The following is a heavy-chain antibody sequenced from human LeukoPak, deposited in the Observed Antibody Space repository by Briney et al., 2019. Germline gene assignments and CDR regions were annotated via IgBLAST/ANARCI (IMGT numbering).Heavy chain of an antibody. J-gene: IGHJ4*02. CDR1: GYTFTSYG. V-gene: IGHV1-18*01. Sequence: ASVKVSCKASGYTFTSYGISWVRQAPGQGLEWMGWISAYNGNTNYAQKLQGRVTMTTDTSTSTAYMELRSLRSDDTAVYYCARGELLWFGELLLGFDYWGQGTLVIVSS. CDR3: ARGELLWFGELLLGFDY. D-gene: IGHD3-10*01. CDR2: ISAYNGNT.